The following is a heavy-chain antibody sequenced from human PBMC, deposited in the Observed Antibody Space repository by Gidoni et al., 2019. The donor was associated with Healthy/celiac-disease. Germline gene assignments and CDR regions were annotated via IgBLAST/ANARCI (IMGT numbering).Heavy chain of an antibody. CDR3: VKSSTRAKPFDY. Sequence: EVQLAESGGGLVQPGGSLRLSCPASGFTFSSYAMHWVRQAPGKGLEYVSASSSNGGSTYYADSVEGRFTISRDNSKNTLYLQMSSLRAEDTAVYYCVKSSTRAKPFDYWGQGTLVTVAS. J-gene: IGHJ4*02. CDR1: GFTFSSYA. V-gene: IGHV3-64D*08. CDR2: SSSNGGST. D-gene: IGHD2-2*01.